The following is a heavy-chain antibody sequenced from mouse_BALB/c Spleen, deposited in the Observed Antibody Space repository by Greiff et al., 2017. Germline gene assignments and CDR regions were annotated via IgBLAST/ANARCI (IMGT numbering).Heavy chain of an antibody. CDR3: ARRGNWVDY. Sequence: LVKTGASVKISCKASGYSFTGYYMHWVKQSHGKSLAWIGYISCYNGATSYNQKFKGKATFTVDTSSSTAYMQFNSLTSEDSAVYYCARRGNWVDYWGQGTTLTVSS. CDR2: ISCYNGAT. J-gene: IGHJ2*01. D-gene: IGHD4-1*01. CDR1: GYSFTGYY. V-gene: IGHV1S34*01.